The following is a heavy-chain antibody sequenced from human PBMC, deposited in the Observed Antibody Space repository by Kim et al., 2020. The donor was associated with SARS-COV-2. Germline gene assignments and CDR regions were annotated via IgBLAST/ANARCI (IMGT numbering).Heavy chain of an antibody. J-gene: IGHJ6*02. CDR3: ACLQAYGMDV. D-gene: IGHD3-16*01. Sequence: NTGYAQKFQGRVTMTRNTSISTAYMELSSVRSEDTAVYYCACLQAYGMDVWGQGTTVTVSS. V-gene: IGHV1-8*01. CDR2: NT.